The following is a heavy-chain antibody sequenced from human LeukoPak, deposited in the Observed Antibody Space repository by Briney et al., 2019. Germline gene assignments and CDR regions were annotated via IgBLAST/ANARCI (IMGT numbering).Heavy chain of an antibody. CDR3: PRVAESGSQEMDV. D-gene: IGHD6-13*01. CDR1: GYTFTSSG. V-gene: IGHV1-18*01. J-gene: IGHJ6*02. CDR2: ISAYNGNT. Sequence: ASVKVSCKASGYTFTSSGISWVRHAPGQGLESMGWISAYNGNTNYAQKLQGIVTMTTDTSTSTAYMELRSLRSDDTAVYYCPRVAESGSQEMDVWGQGTTVTVSS.